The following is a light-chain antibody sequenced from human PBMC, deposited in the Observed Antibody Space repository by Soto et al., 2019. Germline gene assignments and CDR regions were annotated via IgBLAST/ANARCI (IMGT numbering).Light chain of an antibody. V-gene: IGLV2-14*03. CDR3: SSYTSDSTWV. CDR1: ISDLGTYNY. CDR2: EVS. Sequence: QSFLTQPASVSGSPGQSITISCTGTISDLGTYNYVSWYQQHPGKAPRLMIFEVSHRPSGVSSRFSGSKSGYTASLTISGLLPEDEADYYCSSYTSDSTWVFGGGTKLTVL. J-gene: IGLJ3*02.